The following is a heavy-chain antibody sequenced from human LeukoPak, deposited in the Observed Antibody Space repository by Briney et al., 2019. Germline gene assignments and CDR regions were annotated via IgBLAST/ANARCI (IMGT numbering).Heavy chain of an antibody. V-gene: IGHV5-51*01. CDR3: ARLVGYCSSTSCSRGAFDI. Sequence: GGSLRLSCATSGFTFSTKWMSWARQAPGKGLEWMGIIYPGDSDTRYSPSFQGQVTISADKSISTAYLQWSSLKASDTAMYYCARLVGYCSSTSCSRGAFDIWGQGTMVTVSS. CDR2: IYPGDSDT. D-gene: IGHD2-2*01. CDR1: GFTFSTKW. J-gene: IGHJ3*02.